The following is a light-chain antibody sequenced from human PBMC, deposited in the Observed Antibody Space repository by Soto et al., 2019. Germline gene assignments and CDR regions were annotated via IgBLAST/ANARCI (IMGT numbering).Light chain of an antibody. CDR3: QQLYDSPIT. J-gene: IGKJ5*01. V-gene: IGKV1-9*01. CDR2: AAS. CDR1: QVISPS. Sequence: IQLPQSPSFLSPSLGDRSPITGRASQVISPSLAWYQVKPGKAPKLLIYAASTLESGVPSRFSATVSGTEFSLTITSLQPEDFATYYCQQLYDSPITFGQGTRLEIK.